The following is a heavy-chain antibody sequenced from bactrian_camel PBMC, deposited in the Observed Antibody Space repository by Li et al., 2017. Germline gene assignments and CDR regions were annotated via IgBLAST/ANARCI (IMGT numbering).Heavy chain of an antibody. CDR1: GFSFRGYA. Sequence: HVQLVESGGGSVQPGGSLRLSCAASGFSFRGYAISWFRQGPGKEREGVAGISSTGGVTYYHDSVQGRFVISVNNAKNTLVLQMNNLKPEDTAKYYCAASTTLPGCLTLTPNYWGQGPRSPSP. CDR2: ISSTGGVT. V-gene: IGHV3S63*01. CDR3: AASTTLPGCLTLTPNY. D-gene: IGHD1*01. J-gene: IGHJ4*01.